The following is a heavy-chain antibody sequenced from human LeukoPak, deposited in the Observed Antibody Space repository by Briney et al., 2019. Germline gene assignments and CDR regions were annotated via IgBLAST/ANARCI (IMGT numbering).Heavy chain of an antibody. CDR2: IKQDGSEK. Sequence: GGSLRLSCAASGFTFSSYWMSWVRQAPGKGLEWVANIKQDGSEKYYVDSVKGRFTISRDNAKNSLYLQMNSLRAEDTAVYYCARGVTGSYYDSESYFDYWGQGTLVTVSS. CDR3: ARGVTGSYYDSESYFDY. V-gene: IGHV3-7*01. J-gene: IGHJ4*02. D-gene: IGHD1-26*01. CDR1: GFTFSSYW.